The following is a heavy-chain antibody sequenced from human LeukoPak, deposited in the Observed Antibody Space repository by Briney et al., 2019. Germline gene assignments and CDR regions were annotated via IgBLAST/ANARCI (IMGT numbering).Heavy chain of an antibody. D-gene: IGHD2-2*01. J-gene: IGHJ5*02. V-gene: IGHV4-30-4*01. CDR2: IYYSGST. Sequence: PSQTLSLTCTVSGGSISSGDSHWSWIRQPPGKGLEWIGYIYYSGSTYYNPSLKSRLTISVDTSKNQFSLNLNSVTAADTAVYYCARGYIVVLPPAIRGANWFDPWGQGTLVTVSS. CDR1: GGSISSGDSH. CDR3: ARGYIVVLPPAIRGANWFDP.